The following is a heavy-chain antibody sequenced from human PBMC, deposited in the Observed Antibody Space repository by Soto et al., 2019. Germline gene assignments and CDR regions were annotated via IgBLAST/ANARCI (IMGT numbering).Heavy chain of an antibody. Sequence: QVQLVQSGAEVKKPGSSVKISCAASGGTFSSYAISWVRQAPGQRLEWMGLIVPMFGTSNSTQKFQGRLTISADESSSTAYVELSSLTSEDTAVYSWASDQLPDRHSRYYGIEVSGQGTKV. J-gene: IGHJ6*01. CDR1: GGTFSSYA. D-gene: IGHD2-2*01. CDR2: IVPMFGTS. V-gene: IGHV1-69*12. CDR3: ASDQLPDRHSRYYGIEV.